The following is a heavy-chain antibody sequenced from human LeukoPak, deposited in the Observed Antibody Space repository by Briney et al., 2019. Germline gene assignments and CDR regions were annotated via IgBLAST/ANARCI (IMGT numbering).Heavy chain of an antibody. CDR2: IYSSGST. CDR3: ARSDGYGLIGI. D-gene: IGHD3-10*01. V-gene: IGHV4-39*07. Sequence: SETLSLTCSVSGVSISSGSNYWGWVRQPPGTTLEWIGSIYSSGSTHYNPSLKSRVIILFDTAKNHFSLNLSSVTAADTAVYYCARSDGYGLIGIWGQGTMVTVSS. CDR1: GVSISSGSNY. J-gene: IGHJ3*02.